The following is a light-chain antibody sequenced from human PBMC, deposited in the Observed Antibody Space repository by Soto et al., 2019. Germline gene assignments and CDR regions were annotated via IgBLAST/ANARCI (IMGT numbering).Light chain of an antibody. J-gene: IGKJ1*01. CDR2: AAS. CDR1: QGISSY. Sequence: DIQLTQSPSFLSASVGDRVTITCRASQGISSYLAWYQQKPGKAPKLLIYAASTLQSGVPSRFSGSGSGTEFTLTISSLQPEDFATYYCQQLNSYQAVGQGTKVDIK. CDR3: QQLNSYQA. V-gene: IGKV1-9*01.